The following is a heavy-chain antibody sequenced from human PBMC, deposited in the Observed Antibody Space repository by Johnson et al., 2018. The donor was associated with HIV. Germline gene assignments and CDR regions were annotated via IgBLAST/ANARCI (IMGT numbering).Heavy chain of an antibody. D-gene: IGHD3-10*01. CDR1: GFSFSRYW. CDR2: IKQDGNEK. CDR3: ARALADGWFSYDVFDI. Sequence: VQLVESGGGLVQPGGSLRLSCVASGFSFSRYWMTWVRQAPGKGLEWVASIKQDGNEKYYVDSVKGRFTISRDNAKNSVDLQMNSLRAEDTAVYYCARALADGWFSYDVFDIWGQWTMVTVSS. J-gene: IGHJ3*02. V-gene: IGHV3-7*05.